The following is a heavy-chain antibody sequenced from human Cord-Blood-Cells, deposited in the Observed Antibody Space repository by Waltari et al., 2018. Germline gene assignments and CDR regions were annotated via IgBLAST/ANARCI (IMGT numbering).Heavy chain of an antibody. CDR2: IYSGGRT. J-gene: IGHJ4*02. CDR3: ARAVAVVTHYYFDY. CDR1: GFTVSSNY. V-gene: IGHV3-53*01. Sequence: EVQLVESGGGLIQPGGSLSLSCAASGFTVSSNYISWVRQAPGKGLEWVSVIYSGGRTYYADSVKGRFTISRDNSKNTLYLQMNSLRAEDTAVYYCARAVAVVTHYYFDYWGQGTLVTVSS. D-gene: IGHD2-21*02.